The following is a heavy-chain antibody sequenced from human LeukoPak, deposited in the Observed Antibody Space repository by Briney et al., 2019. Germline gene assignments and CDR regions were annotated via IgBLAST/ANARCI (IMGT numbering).Heavy chain of an antibody. V-gene: IGHV3-74*01. CDR3: AKEGTPQVSTWYDL. Sequence: PGGSLRLSCAASGFTYSSYWMHSVRQAPGKGLVWVSRISGGGSTTDYADSVKGRFIISRDNPRNTLYLQMNILRTEDTAVYYCAKEGTPQVSTWYDLWGQGTQVIVSS. D-gene: IGHD3-10*01. CDR2: ISGGGSTT. J-gene: IGHJ5*02. CDR1: GFTYSSYW.